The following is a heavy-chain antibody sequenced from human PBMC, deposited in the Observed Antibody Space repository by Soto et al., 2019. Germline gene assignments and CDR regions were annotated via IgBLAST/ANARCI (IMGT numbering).Heavy chain of an antibody. CDR2: ISPYTGDT. Sequence: QVQLVQSGDEMKKPGASVRVSRKASGYIFVNYGIAWVRQAPGQGLEWMGWISPYTGDTHSASKVQGRLTMTTDTSTSTAYMDLGSLTSDDTAVYYCAMVDNYVTPTPQDVWGQGTTVTVSS. CDR3: AMVDNYVTPTPQDV. CDR1: GYIFVNYG. D-gene: IGHD3-16*01. V-gene: IGHV1-18*01. J-gene: IGHJ6*02.